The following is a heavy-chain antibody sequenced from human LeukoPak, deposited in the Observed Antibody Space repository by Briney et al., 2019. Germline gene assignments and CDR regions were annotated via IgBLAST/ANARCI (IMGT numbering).Heavy chain of an antibody. D-gene: IGHD6-19*01. CDR2: IKADGTEK. V-gene: IGHV3-7*01. Sequence: GGSLRLSCAASRFTFTTYWMTWVRQAPGKGLEWVANIKADGTEKYYVSSVKGRFTISRDNAKDSVYLHMNRLRVEDTAVYYCARDRASIAVAGTDYWGQGTLVTVSS. CDR3: ARDRASIAVAGTDY. J-gene: IGHJ4*02. CDR1: RFTFTTYW.